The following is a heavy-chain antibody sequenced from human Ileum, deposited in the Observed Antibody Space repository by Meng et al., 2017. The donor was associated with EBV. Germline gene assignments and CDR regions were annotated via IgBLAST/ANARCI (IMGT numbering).Heavy chain of an antibody. J-gene: IGHJ5*02. Sequence: QVQLQESGPGLVKPSGTLSLTCVVSGDFVSSNNYHWSWIRQPPGKGLEWIGFVDDSGAKYNPSLNSRVTISIDTARNHFVLTLTSVTAADTAVYYCAFYFVGRGGTGSWGQGTLVTVSS. V-gene: IGHV4-61*03. D-gene: IGHD2-8*02. CDR3: AFYFVGRGGTGS. CDR2: VDDSGA. CDR1: GDFVSSNNYH.